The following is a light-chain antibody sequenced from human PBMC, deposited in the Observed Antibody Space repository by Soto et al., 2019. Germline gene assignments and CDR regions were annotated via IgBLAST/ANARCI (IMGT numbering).Light chain of an antibody. J-gene: IGKJ2*01. V-gene: IGKV3-20*01. Sequence: EVVLTQSPGTLSLSPGERATLSCRASQSVSRRYLAWYQQKPGQAPRLLIFGPSSRTTGIPDRFSGSGSGTAVPRPISSLEPEDFAVYYCLQYDTSPPRYTFGQGTKLEIK. CDR2: GPS. CDR3: LQYDTSPPRYT. CDR1: QSVSRRY.